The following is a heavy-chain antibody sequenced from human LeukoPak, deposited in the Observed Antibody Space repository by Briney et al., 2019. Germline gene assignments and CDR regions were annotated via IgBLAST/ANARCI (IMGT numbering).Heavy chain of an antibody. D-gene: IGHD6-6*01. J-gene: IGHJ4*02. CDR1: GYTFTSYG. CDR2: ISAYNGNT. CDR3: ARGRIAAPHTLGYFDY. V-gene: IGHV1-18*01. Sequence: ASVTVSCKASGYTFTSYGISWVRQAPGQGLEWMGWISAYNGNTNYAQKLQGRVTMTTDTSTSTAYMELRSLRSDDTAVYYCARGRIAAPHTLGYFDYWGQGTLVTVSS.